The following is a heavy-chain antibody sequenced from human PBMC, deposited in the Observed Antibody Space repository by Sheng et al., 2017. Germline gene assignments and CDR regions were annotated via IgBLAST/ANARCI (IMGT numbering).Heavy chain of an antibody. CDR3: ARGARLGIVGATGVLDY. CDR2: INSDGSST. V-gene: IGHV3-74*01. J-gene: IGHJ4*02. CDR1: W. D-gene: IGHD1-26*01. Sequence: WMHWVRQAPGKGLVWVSRINSDGSSTSYADSVKGRFTISRDNAKNTLYLQMNSLRAEDTAVYYCARGARLGIVGATGVLDYWGQGTLVTVSS.